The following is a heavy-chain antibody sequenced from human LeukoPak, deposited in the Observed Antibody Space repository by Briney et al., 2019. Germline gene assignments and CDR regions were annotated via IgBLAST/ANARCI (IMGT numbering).Heavy chain of an antibody. CDR3: AREVGDAFDI. D-gene: IGHD1-26*01. Sequence: PSPTLSLTCTVSGVSISRYYWSWIRQPPGKGLEWIGHIYYSGSTNYNPSLKSRVTISVDTSKNQFSLKLTSVTAADTAVYYCAREVGDAFDIWGQGTVVTVSS. CDR1: GVSISRYY. V-gene: IGHV4-59*01. J-gene: IGHJ3*02. CDR2: IYYSGST.